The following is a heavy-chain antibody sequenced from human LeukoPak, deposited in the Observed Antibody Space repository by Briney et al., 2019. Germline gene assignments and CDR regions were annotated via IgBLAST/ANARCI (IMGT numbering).Heavy chain of an antibody. CDR1: GFSLSTSGVG. V-gene: IGHV2-5*02. J-gene: IGHJ3*02. D-gene: IGHD2-2*01. CDR2: IYWDDDK. Sequence: SGPTLVKPTQTLTLTCTFSGFSLSTSGVGVGWIRQPPGKALEWIALIYWDDDKRYSPSLKSRLTITKDTSKNQVVLTMTNMDPVDTATYYCAHFVFKGYCSSTSCYAANAFDIWGQGTLVTVSS. CDR3: AHFVFKGYCSSTSCYAANAFDI.